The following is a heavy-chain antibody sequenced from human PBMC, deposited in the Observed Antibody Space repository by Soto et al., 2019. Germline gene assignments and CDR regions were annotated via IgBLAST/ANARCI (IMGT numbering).Heavy chain of an antibody. CDR3: ASFFGSGWNLQYYYYGMDV. CDR2: ISSSSSYI. D-gene: IGHD6-19*01. V-gene: IGHV3-21*01. CDR1: GFTFSSYS. J-gene: IGHJ6*02. Sequence: GGSLRLSCAASGFTFSSYSMNWVRQAPGKGLEWASSISSSSSYIYYADSVKGRFTISRDNAKNSLYLQMNSLRAEDTAVYYCASFFGSGWNLQYYYYGMDVWGQGTTVTVSS.